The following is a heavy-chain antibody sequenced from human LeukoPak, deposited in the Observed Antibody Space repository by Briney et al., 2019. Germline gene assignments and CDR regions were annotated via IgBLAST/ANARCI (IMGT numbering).Heavy chain of an antibody. D-gene: IGHD1-26*01. Sequence: GGSPRLSCAASGFTFSSYSMNWVRQAPGKGLEWVSTISMSGGDTFYADSVKGRFTVSRDNSKNTLYLQMNSLRAEDTAMYFCSKPGSGSYFTNNCFDPWGQGTLVTVSS. CDR2: ISMSGGDT. CDR1: GFTFSSYS. J-gene: IGHJ5*02. CDR3: SKPGSGSYFTNNCFDP. V-gene: IGHV3-23*01.